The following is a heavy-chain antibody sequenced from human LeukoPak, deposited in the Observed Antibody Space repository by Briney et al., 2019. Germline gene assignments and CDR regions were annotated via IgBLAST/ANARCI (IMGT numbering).Heavy chain of an antibody. CDR1: GFSFTNFW. V-gene: IGHV3-7*04. CDR2: IHPEGNEK. Sequence: QPGGSLRLSCAISGFSFTNFWMSWVRQAPGRGLEWVANIHPEGNEKYHVDSVKGRFTISRDNTRDLLFLQMNGLRVEDTAVYYCARGDAFSGDHWGQGTLVTVSS. J-gene: IGHJ4*02. CDR3: ARGDAFSGDH.